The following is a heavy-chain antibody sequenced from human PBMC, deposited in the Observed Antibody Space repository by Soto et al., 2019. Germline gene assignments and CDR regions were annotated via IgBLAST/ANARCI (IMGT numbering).Heavy chain of an antibody. Sequence: QVQLQESGPGVVKPSQTLSLTCTVSGGSISSGDYYWSWIRQPPGKGLEWIGYLHYSGSTYHNPSLKSRVTVSLDTSKNQFSLKLTSVTAAVTAVYYCGRAHRDLVQLVHYYYSMDVWGQGTTVTVSS. D-gene: IGHD6-13*01. CDR1: GGSISSGDYY. CDR3: GRAHRDLVQLVHYYYSMDV. V-gene: IGHV4-30-4*01. J-gene: IGHJ6*02. CDR2: LHYSGST.